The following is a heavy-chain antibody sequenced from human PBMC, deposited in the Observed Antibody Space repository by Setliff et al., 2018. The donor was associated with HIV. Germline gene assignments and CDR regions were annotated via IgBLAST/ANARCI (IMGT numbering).Heavy chain of an antibody. D-gene: IGHD1-26*01. CDR2: FYTNGNT. J-gene: IGHJ4*01. V-gene: IGHV4-4*07. CDR1: DDPISSYY. Sequence: SETLSLTCYVTDDPISSYYWSWVRQPAGKGLEWLGRFYTNGNTYYNPSLRSRVTVSVDTSKNRFTLKMTYMTAADTAIYYCANDRYTGSYYPDFWGRGIPVTVSS. CDR3: ANDRYTGSYYPDF.